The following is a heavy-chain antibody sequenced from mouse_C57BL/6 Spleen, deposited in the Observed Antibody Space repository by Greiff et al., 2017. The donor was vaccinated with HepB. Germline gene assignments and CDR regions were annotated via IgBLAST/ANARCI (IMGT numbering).Heavy chain of an antibody. CDR1: GYSFTDYN. V-gene: IGHV1-39*01. CDR2: INPNYGTT. CDR3: ARGATLVATDYAMDY. J-gene: IGHJ4*01. Sequence: EVQLQQSGPELVKPGASVKISCKASGYSFTDYNMNWVKQSNGKSLEWIGVINPNYGTTSYNQKFKGKATLTVDQSSSTAYMQLNRLTSEDSAVYYCARGATLVATDYAMDYWGQGTSVTVSS. D-gene: IGHD1-1*01.